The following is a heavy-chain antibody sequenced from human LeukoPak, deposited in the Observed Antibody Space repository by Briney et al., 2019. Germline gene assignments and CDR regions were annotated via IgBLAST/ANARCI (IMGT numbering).Heavy chain of an antibody. CDR2: MNPNSGNT. D-gene: IGHD4-23*01. CDR1: GYTFTSYD. Sequence: GASVKVSCKASGYTFTSYDINWVRQATGQGLEWMGWMNPNSGNTGYAQKFQGRATMTRNTSISTAYMELSSLRSEDTAVYYCARAKLNLGGAFDYWGQGTLVTVSS. CDR3: ARAKLNLGGAFDY. J-gene: IGHJ4*02. V-gene: IGHV1-8*01.